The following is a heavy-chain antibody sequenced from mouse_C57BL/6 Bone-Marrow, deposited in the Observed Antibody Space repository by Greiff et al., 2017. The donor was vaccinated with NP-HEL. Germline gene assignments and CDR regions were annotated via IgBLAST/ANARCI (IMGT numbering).Heavy chain of an antibody. CDR2: INPSSGYT. J-gene: IGHJ4*01. CDR1: GYTFTSYW. V-gene: IGHV1-7*01. Sequence: QVQLQQSGAELAKPGASVKLSCKASGYTFTSYWMHWVKQRPGQGLEWIGYINPSSGYTKYNQKFKDKATLTADKSSSTAYMQLSSLTYEDSAVYYCTREGLDSNYVRPIAMDYWGQGTSVTVSS. D-gene: IGHD2-5*01. CDR3: TREGLDSNYVRPIAMDY.